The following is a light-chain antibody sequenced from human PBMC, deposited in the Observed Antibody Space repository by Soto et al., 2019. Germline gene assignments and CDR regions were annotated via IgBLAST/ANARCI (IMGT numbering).Light chain of an antibody. CDR2: AAS. J-gene: IGKJ2*01. CDR3: QQYYSTPPT. V-gene: IGKV1-39*01. CDR1: QSIAIY. Sequence: DIQMTQSPSSLSASVGDRVTITCRASQSIAIYLNWYQQKPGKAPNLLIYAASSLQSGVPSRFSGSGSGTDFTLTISSLQAEDVAVYYCQQYYSTPPTFGQGTKLEIK.